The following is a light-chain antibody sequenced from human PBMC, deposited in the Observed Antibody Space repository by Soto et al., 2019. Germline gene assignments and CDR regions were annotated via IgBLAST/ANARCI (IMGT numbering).Light chain of an antibody. CDR2: GAS. CDR1: QSVSRSY. Sequence: EIVLTQSPGTLSLSPGERATLSCRASQSVSRSYLAWYQQKPGQAPRLLIYGASSRATGIPDRFSGSGSGTDFTLTISSLEPEDFAVYYCQQYGSSPPWTFGQGTKVEFK. CDR3: QQYGSSPPWT. V-gene: IGKV3-20*01. J-gene: IGKJ1*01.